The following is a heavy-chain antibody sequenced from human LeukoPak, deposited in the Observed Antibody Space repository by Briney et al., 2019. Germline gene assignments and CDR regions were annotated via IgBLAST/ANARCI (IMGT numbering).Heavy chain of an antibody. CDR1: GFTVSSNY. CDR3: ARDYYDSSFDI. J-gene: IGHJ3*02. Sequence: TGGSLRLSCAASGFTVSSNYMSWVRQAPGKGLEWVSVIYSGGSTYYADSVKGRFTISRDNSKNTLYLQVNSLRAEDTAVYYCARDYYDSSFDIWSQGTMVTVSS. CDR2: IYSGGST. D-gene: IGHD3-22*01. V-gene: IGHV3-53*01.